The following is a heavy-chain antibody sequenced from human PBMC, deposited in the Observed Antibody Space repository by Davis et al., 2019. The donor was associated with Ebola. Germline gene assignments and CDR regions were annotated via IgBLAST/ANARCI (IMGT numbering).Heavy chain of an antibody. V-gene: IGHV3-9*01. CDR2: INWTGDYI. D-gene: IGHD5-12*01. Sequence: PGGSLRLSCAASGFTFDEYAMHWVRQVPGKGLEWVSGINWTGDYIDYTDSVKGRFTISRDNVKNSLYLQMNSLRDEDTAVYYCSRDVEDSAIISYGLDVWGQGTTVTVSS. J-gene: IGHJ6*02. CDR3: SRDVEDSAIISYGLDV. CDR1: GFTFDEYA.